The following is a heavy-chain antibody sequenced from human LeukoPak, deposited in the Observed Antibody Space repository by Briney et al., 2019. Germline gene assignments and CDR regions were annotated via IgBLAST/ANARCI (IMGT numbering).Heavy chain of an antibody. CDR3: ARINVPSGVY. V-gene: IGHV4-59*12. CDR1: GGSISSYY. CDR2: IFYSGST. Sequence: SETLSLTCTVSGGSISSYYWSWIRHPPGKGLEWIGYIFYSGSTNYNPSLKSRVTISVDTSKNQFSLKLSSVTAADTAVYYCARINVPSGVYWGQGTLVTVSS. J-gene: IGHJ4*02.